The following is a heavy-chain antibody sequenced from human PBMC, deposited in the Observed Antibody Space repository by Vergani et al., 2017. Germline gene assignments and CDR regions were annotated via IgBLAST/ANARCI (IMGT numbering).Heavy chain of an antibody. CDR3: AREGASSSWSNWFDP. CDR2: IYYSGST. V-gene: IGHV4-59*01. CDR1: GGSISSYY. J-gene: IGHJ5*02. D-gene: IGHD6-13*01. Sequence: QVQLQESGPGLVKPSETLSLTCTVSGGSISSYYWSWIRQPPGKGLEWIGYIYYSGSTNYNPSLKSRVTISVDTSKNQFSLKLSSVTAADTAVYYCAREGASSSWSNWFDPWGQGTLVTVSS.